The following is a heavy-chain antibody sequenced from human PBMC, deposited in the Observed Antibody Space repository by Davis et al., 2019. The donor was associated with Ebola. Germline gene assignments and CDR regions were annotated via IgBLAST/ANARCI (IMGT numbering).Heavy chain of an antibody. CDR2: ISGSGGST. D-gene: IGHD6-13*01. V-gene: IGHV3-23*01. CDR3: AKHNSSFPYYYGMDV. Sequence: GESLKISCAASGFTFSSYSMNWVRQAPGKGLEWVSAISGSGGSTYYADSVKGRFTISRDNSKNTLYLQMNSLRAEDTAVYYCAKHNSSFPYYYGMDVWGQGTTVTVSS. J-gene: IGHJ6*02. CDR1: GFTFSSYS.